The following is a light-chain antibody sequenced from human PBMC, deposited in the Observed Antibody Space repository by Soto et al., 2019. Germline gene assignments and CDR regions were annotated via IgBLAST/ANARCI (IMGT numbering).Light chain of an antibody. Sequence: QSALTQPASVSGFPGQSITISCTGTSSDVGGYNYVSWYQQHPGKAPKLMISEVSSRPSGVSNRFSGSKSGNTASLTVSGLQAEYDADYYCSSYTSTGTYVIFGGGTKLTVL. J-gene: IGLJ2*01. V-gene: IGLV2-14*01. CDR3: SSYTSTGTYVI. CDR1: SSDVGGYNY. CDR2: EVS.